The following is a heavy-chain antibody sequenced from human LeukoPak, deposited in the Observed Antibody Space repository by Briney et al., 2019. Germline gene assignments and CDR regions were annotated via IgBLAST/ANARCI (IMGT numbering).Heavy chain of an antibody. CDR2: IHYSGSS. Sequence: PSETLSLTCTVSGGSISSYYWSWLRRPPGKGLEWIGNIHYSGSSDYNPSLKSRATISVDMSKNQFSLKLRFVTAADTAVYYCARLRRDAYSTFDYWGQGTLVTVSS. CDR3: ARLRRDAYSTFDY. J-gene: IGHJ4*02. V-gene: IGHV4-59*08. CDR1: GGSISSYY. D-gene: IGHD5-24*01.